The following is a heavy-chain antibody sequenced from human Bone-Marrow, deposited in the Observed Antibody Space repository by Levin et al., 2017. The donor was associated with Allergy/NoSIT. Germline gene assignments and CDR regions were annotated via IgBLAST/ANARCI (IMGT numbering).Heavy chain of an antibody. CDR3: TRSPRDSSGYPEYFHH. Sequence: PGGSLRLSCVASGFTFSSYWMHWVRQAPGKGLVWVSRINNDGSSTSYADSVKGRFTISRDNAKNTLYLQMSSLRAEDTAVYYCTRSPRDSSGYPEYFHHWGQGTLVTVSS. D-gene: IGHD3-22*01. CDR1: GFTFSSYW. CDR2: INNDGSST. J-gene: IGHJ1*01. V-gene: IGHV3-74*01.